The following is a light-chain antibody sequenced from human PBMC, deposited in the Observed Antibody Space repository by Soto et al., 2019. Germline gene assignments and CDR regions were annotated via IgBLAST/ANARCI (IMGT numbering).Light chain of an antibody. J-gene: IGKJ5*01. CDR1: QSVSSSY. CDR3: QQYGSPIT. Sequence: EIVLTQYPGTLSLSPGERATLSCRASQSVSSSYLAWYQQKPGQAPRLLIYGASSRATGIPDRFSGSGSGTDFTLTISRLEPEDLAVYCCQQYGSPITFGQGTRLDI. CDR2: GAS. V-gene: IGKV3-20*01.